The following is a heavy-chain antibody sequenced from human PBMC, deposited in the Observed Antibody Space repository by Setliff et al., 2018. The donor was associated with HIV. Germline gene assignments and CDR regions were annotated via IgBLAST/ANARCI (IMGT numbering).Heavy chain of an antibody. D-gene: IGHD4-4*01. Sequence: PGGSLRLSCAASGFSFSSYSMTWVRQPPGRGLEWVSSISTSSNTYYADSVKGRFTISRDNSKNMLYLHMNSLRTEDTAVYYCAKDGDYRNGDYDAFDIWGLGTMVTVSS. J-gene: IGHJ3*02. V-gene: IGHV3-23*01. CDR2: ISTSSNT. CDR1: GFSFSSYS. CDR3: AKDGDYRNGDYDAFDI.